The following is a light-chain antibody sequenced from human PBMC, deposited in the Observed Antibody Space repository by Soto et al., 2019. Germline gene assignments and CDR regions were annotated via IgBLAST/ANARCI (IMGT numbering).Light chain of an antibody. V-gene: IGKV3-20*01. J-gene: IGKJ2*01. CDR1: QTVSNSY. CDR3: QHYGASPYT. CDR2: GAS. Sequence: EIVLTQSPGTLSLSPGERATLSCRASQTVSNSYLAWYQHKPGQAPRLLIYGASTRATGIPDRFSGGESGTDFTLTISRLEPEDFAVFYCQHYGASPYTFGQGTKLEIK.